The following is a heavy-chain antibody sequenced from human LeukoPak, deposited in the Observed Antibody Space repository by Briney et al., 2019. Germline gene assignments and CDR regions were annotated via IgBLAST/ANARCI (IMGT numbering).Heavy chain of an antibody. D-gene: IGHD2-2*01. Sequence: PSETLSLTCTVSGGSISSGGYYWSWIRQPPGKGLEWIGYIYHSGSTYYNPSPKSRVTISVDRSKNQFSLKLSSVTAADTAVYYCARGGVVVPADYWGQGTLVTVSS. J-gene: IGHJ4*02. CDR1: GGSISSGGYY. CDR3: ARGGVVVPADY. V-gene: IGHV4-30-2*01. CDR2: IYHSGST.